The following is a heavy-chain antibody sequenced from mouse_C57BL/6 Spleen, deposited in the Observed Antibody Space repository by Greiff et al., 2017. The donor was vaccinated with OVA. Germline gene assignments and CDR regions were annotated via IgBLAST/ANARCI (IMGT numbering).Heavy chain of an antibody. CDR1: GFTFSSYA. D-gene: IGHD2-3*01. J-gene: IGHJ4*01. CDR2: ISSGGDYI. Sequence: EVKLMESGEGLVKPGGSLKLSCAASGFTFSSYAMSWVRQTPEKRLEWVAYISSGGDYIYYADTVKGRFTITRDNARNTLYLQMSSLKSEDTAMYYCTRDVYEGYYYAMDYWGQGTSVTVSS. CDR3: TRDVYEGYYYAMDY. V-gene: IGHV5-9-1*02.